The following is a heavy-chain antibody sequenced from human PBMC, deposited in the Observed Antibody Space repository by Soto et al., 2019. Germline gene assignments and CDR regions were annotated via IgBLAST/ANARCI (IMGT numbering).Heavy chain of an antibody. CDR1: GFTFSSYG. CDR2: IWYDGSNK. CDR3: ARSPDTIFGVVYYYFDY. D-gene: IGHD3-3*01. J-gene: IGHJ4*02. Sequence: GGSLRLSCAASGFTFSSYGMHWVRQAPGKGLEWVAVIWYDGSNKYYADSVKGRFTISRDNSKNTLYLQMNSLRAEDTAVYYCARSPDTIFGVVYYYFDYWGQGTLVTVSS. V-gene: IGHV3-33*01.